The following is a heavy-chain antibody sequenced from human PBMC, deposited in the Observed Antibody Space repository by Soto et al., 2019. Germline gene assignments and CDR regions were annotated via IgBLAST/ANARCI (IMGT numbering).Heavy chain of an antibody. J-gene: IGHJ4*02. CDR3: AKEWSDARTREKCGLVDY. D-gene: IGHD2-8*01. CDR1: GFTFSSYA. V-gene: IGHV3-23*01. CDR2: ISGSGGST. Sequence: SLRLSCAASGFTFSSYAMSWVRQAPGKGLEWVSAISGSGGSTYYADSVKGRFTISRDNSKNTLYLQMNSLRAEDTAVYYCAKEWSDARTREKCGLVDYWGQGALVTVSS.